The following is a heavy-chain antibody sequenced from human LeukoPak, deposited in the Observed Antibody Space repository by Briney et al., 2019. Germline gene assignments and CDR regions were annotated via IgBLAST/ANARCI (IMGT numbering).Heavy chain of an antibody. D-gene: IGHD2-15*01. V-gene: IGHV4-59*08. CDR3: ARLEGRGYCSGGSCPLFDY. J-gene: IGHJ4*02. CDR1: GGSISSYY. Sequence: SETLSLTRTVSGGSISSYYWSWIRQPPGKGLEWIGYIYYSGSTNYNPSLKSRVTISVDTSKNQFSLKLSSVTAADTAVYYCARLEGRGYCSGGSCPLFDYWGQGTQVTVSS. CDR2: IYYSGST.